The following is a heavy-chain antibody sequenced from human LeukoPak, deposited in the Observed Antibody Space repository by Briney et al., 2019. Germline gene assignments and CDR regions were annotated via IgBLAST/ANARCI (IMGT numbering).Heavy chain of an antibody. CDR1: GYTFTSYW. CDR3: ARDWKDPAAFDI. V-gene: IGHV5-51*01. CDR2: INPGDSDT. Sequence: KVGESLRISCKASGYTFTSYWIGWVRQMPGKGLEWMAIINPGDSDTRYSPSFQGQVTISADKSISTAYLQWSSLKASDTAMYYCARDWKDPAAFDIWGQGTMVTVSS. D-gene: IGHD1-1*01. J-gene: IGHJ3*02.